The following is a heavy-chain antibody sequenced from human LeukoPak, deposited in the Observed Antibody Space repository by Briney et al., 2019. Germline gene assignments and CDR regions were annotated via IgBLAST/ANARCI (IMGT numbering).Heavy chain of an antibody. CDR3: ASFGYNRTMVV. D-gene: IGHD5-12*01. Sequence: PGGSLRLSCAASGFTFSTYWMAWVRQAPGKGLEWVASIRHDESGKDYVDSVRGRCTVSRDNAKNSLYLHMNSLRNEDTAVCYCASFGYNRTMVVWGQGTTVTVSS. CDR2: IRHDESGK. J-gene: IGHJ6*02. V-gene: IGHV3-7*01. CDR1: GFTFSTYW.